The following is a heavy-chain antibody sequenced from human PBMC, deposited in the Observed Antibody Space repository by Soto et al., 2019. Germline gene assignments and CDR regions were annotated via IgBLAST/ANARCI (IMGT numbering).Heavy chain of an antibody. CDR2: IWYDGSNK. J-gene: IGHJ6*02. D-gene: IGHD2-2*01. CDR3: TKGYCSRTSCYFDYYVTDV. Sequence: PGGSLRLSCAASGFTFSSYGMHWVRQAPGKGLEWVAVIWYDGSNKYYADSVKGRFTISRDNSKNTVYLQMNSLRAEDTAVYYCTKGYCSRTSCYFDYYVTDVWGQGTAVTVSS. CDR1: GFTFSSYG. V-gene: IGHV3-33*06.